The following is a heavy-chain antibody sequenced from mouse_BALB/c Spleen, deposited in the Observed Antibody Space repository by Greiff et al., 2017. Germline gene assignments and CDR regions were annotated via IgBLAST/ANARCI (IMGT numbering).Heavy chain of an antibody. CDR2: INPSTGYT. J-gene: IGHJ4*01. D-gene: IGHD2-14*01. CDR1: GYTFTSYW. V-gene: IGHV1-7*01. CDR3: ARGYYRYYYAMDY. Sequence: QVQLQQSGAELAKPGASVKMSCKASGYTFTSYWMHWVKQRPGQGLEWIGYINPSTGYTEYNQKFKDKATLTADKSSSTAYMQLSSLTSEDSAVYYCARGYYRYYYAMDYWGQGTSVTVSS.